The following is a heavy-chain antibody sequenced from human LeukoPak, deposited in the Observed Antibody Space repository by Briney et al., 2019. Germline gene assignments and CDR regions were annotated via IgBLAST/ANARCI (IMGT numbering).Heavy chain of an antibody. J-gene: IGHJ4*02. V-gene: IGHV3-23*01. D-gene: IGHD3-9*01. CDR3: AKSDYDILTGYYHYPDY. CDR1: GFTFSSYA. Sequence: PGGSPRLSCAASGFTFSSYAMSWVRQAPGKGLEWVSAISGSGGSTYYADSVKGRFTISRENCKNKVYLQRNSLRAEDTAVYYCAKSDYDILTGYYHYPDYWGQGTLVTVSS. CDR2: ISGSGGST.